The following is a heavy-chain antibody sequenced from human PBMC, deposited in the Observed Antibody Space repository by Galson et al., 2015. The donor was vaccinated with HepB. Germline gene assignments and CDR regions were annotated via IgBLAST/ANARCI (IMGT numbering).Heavy chain of an antibody. CDR3: ARVSRIAAAGYFDY. V-gene: IGHV7-4-1*02. CDR1: GYPFTSYA. CDR2: INNNTGNP. D-gene: IGHD6-13*01. J-gene: IGHJ4*02. Sequence: VKDSCKASGYPFTSYAMNWVRQAPGQGLEWMGWINNNTGNPTYAQGFTGRFVFSLDTSVSTAYLQISSLKAEDTAVYYCARVSRIAAAGYFDYWGQGTLVTVSS.